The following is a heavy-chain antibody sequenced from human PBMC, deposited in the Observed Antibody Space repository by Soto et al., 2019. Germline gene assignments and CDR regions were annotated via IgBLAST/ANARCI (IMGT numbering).Heavy chain of an antibody. CDR1: GFMFSAYA. Sequence: EVHLLESGGGLVQPGGSLRLSCAASGFMFSAYAMHWVRQAPGQGLEWVSSMSGTSDDTYYADSVKGRFTVSRDSSTDPLYLQLNSLRSEDTALYFCAREDGGSRFDYWGQGTLVIVSS. J-gene: IGHJ4*02. CDR3: AREDGGSRFDY. V-gene: IGHV3-23*01. D-gene: IGHD1-26*01. CDR2: MSGTSDDT.